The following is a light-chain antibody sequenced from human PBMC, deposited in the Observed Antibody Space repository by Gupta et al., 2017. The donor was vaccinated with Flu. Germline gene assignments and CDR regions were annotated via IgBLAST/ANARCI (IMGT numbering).Light chain of an antibody. Sequence: QAVVTQEPSLTVSPEGTVTLTCGSSTGTVTSGHYPYWFQQKPGQAPRTLIYDTSNTPSSTPARFSGSLLGAKAALTLAGAQAEDDDEYYCLLSSGGARVFGAGTKLTVL. CDR2: DTS. V-gene: IGLV7-46*01. CDR1: TGTVTSGHY. CDR3: LLSSGGARV. J-gene: IGLJ3*02.